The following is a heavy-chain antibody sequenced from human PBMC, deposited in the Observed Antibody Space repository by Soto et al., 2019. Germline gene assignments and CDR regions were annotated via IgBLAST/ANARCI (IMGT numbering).Heavy chain of an antibody. CDR1: GYTFTSYA. CDR3: ARGIVVVVAATDFDY. V-gene: IGHV1-3*01. CDR2: INAGNGNT. D-gene: IGHD2-15*01. J-gene: IGHJ4*02. Sequence: QVQLVQSGAEVKKPGASVKVSCKASGYTFTSYAMHWVRQAPGQRLEWIGWINAGNGNTKYSQKFQGRVTITRDTSASTAYMELSSLRSEDTAVYYCARGIVVVVAATDFDYWGQGTLVTVSS.